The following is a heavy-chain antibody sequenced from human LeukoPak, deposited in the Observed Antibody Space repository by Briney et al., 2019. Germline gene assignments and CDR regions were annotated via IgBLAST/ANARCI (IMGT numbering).Heavy chain of an antibody. CDR2: ISYDGSNK. CDR3: ASIYPANWFDP. D-gene: IGHD2-2*01. CDR1: GFTFSSYA. J-gene: IGHJ5*02. Sequence: QAGRSLRLSCAASGFTFSSYAMHWVRQAPGKGLEWVAVISYDGSNKYYADSVKGRFTISRDNSKNTLYLQMNSLRAEDTAVYYCASIYPANWFDPWGQGTLVTVSS. V-gene: IGHV3-30-3*01.